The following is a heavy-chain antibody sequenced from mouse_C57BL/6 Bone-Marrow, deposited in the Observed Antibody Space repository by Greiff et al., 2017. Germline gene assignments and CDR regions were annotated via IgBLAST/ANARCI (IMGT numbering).Heavy chain of an antibody. D-gene: IGHD2-1*01. Sequence: QVQLKESGAELVKPGASVKMSCKASGYTFTNYWIGWAKQRPGHGLEWIGDIYPGGGYTNYNEKFKGKATLTADKSSSTAYMQFSSLTSEDSAIYYCARYYYGNYAFAYWGQGTLVTVSA. CDR3: ARYYYGNYAFAY. J-gene: IGHJ3*01. CDR1: GYTFTNYW. CDR2: IYPGGGYT. V-gene: IGHV1-63*01.